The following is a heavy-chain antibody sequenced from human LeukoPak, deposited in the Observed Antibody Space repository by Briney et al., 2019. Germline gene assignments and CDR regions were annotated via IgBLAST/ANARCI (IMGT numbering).Heavy chain of an antibody. CDR3: TKTYPLGGYSPPIDY. CDR1: GFTFGDYA. Sequence: QSGGSLRLSCTASGFTFGDYAMSWFRQAPGKGLEWVGFIRSKAYGGTTEYAASVKGRFTISRDDSKSIAYLQMNSLKTEDTAVYYCTKTYPLGGYSPPIDYWGQGTLVTVSS. D-gene: IGHD3-22*01. V-gene: IGHV3-49*03. J-gene: IGHJ4*02. CDR2: IRSKAYGGTT.